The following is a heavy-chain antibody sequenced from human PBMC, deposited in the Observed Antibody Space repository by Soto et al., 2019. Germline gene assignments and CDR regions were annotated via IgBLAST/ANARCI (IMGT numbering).Heavy chain of an antibody. CDR2: IYYSGST. J-gene: IGHJ6*04. CDR1: GGSISSYY. CDR3: ARGIDIVVVPAHLDV. V-gene: IGHV4-59*01. D-gene: IGHD2-2*01. Sequence: SETLSLTCTVSGGSISSYYWSWIRQPPGKGLEWIGYIYYSGSTNYNPSLKSRVTISVDTSKNQFSLKLSSVTAADTAVYYCARGIDIVVVPAHLDVWGKGTTVTDSS.